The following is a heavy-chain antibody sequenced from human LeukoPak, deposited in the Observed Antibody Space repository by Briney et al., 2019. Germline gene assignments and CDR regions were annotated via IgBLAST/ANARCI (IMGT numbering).Heavy chain of an antibody. CDR3: TRPRRSGSYHGNDY. Sequence: GGSLRLSCAASGFTFGSHTMTWVRQAPGKGLEWVSSISSGSSYIYYADSVKGRFTISRDNTKNSLYLQMNSLRAEDTAVYYCTRPRRSGSYHGNDYWGQGTLVTVSS. CDR1: GFTFGSHT. CDR2: ISSGSSYI. V-gene: IGHV3-21*06. D-gene: IGHD1-26*01. J-gene: IGHJ4*02.